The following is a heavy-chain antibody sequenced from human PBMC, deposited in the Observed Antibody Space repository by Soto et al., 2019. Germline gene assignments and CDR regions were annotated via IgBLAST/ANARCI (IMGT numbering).Heavy chain of an antibody. V-gene: IGHV1-3*05. CDR2: INPGNANT. Sequence: QVQLVQSGAEEKKPGASVKVSCTTSGYTFSSYAIHWVRQAPGQGLEWMGWINPGNANTKNSQKFQGRVTITSDTSASTAYMELSSLTSEDTAVYNCARVDGAYWGQGTLVTVSS. CDR1: GYTFSSYA. J-gene: IGHJ4*02. CDR3: ARVDGAY. D-gene: IGHD2-2*03.